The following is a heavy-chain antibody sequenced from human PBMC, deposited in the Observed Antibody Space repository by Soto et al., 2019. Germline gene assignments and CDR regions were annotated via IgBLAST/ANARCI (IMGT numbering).Heavy chain of an antibody. CDR1: GQSFSGHS. Sequence: QVQLQQWGAGLVKSSETLSLSCAVYGQSFSGHSWAWIRQPPGKGLEWIGEINESGSAYYNPSLKSRVTISKDTSKNQFSLKLSSVSAADTAAYFCARGSGIVALPGELEDVNYDYWGQGTLVNVSS. CDR2: INESGSA. CDR3: ARGSGIVALPGELEDVNYDY. V-gene: IGHV4-34*01. J-gene: IGHJ4*02. D-gene: IGHD1-1*01.